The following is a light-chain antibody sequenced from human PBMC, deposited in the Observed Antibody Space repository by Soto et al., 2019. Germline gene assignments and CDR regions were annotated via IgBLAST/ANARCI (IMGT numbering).Light chain of an antibody. CDR2: GAS. CDR1: QTVRNNY. Sequence: EIVMTHSPATLSVSPWEIVTLSCRASQTVRNNYLAWYQQKPGQAPRLLIYGASTRATAVPDRFSGSGSGTDFTLTISSLEPEDFAVYYCQQRSNWPLTLGGGTKVDIK. V-gene: IGKV3D-20*02. CDR3: QQRSNWPLT. J-gene: IGKJ4*01.